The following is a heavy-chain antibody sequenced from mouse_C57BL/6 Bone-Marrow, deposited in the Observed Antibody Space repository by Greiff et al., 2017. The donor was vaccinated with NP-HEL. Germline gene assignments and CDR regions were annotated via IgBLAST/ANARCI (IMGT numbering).Heavy chain of an antibody. D-gene: IGHD1-1*01. CDR2: IWSGGST. Sequence: VKLVESGPGLVQPSQSLSIPCTVSGFSLTSYGVHWVRQSPGKGLEWLGVIWSGGSTDYNAAFISRLSISKDNSKSQVFFKMNSLQADDTAIYYCARSYYYGSSYSAWFAYWGQGTLVTVSA. CDR3: ARSYYYGSSYSAWFAY. J-gene: IGHJ3*01. V-gene: IGHV2-2*01. CDR1: GFSLTSYG.